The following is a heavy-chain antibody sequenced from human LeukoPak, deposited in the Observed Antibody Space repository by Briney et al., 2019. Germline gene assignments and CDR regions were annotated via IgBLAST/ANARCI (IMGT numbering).Heavy chain of an antibody. CDR1: GFTFSDYY. Sequence: PGGSLRLSCAASGFTFSDYYMSWTRQAPGKGLEWVSYISSSGSTIYYADSVKGRFTISRDNAKNSLYLQMNSLRAEDTAVYYCARDLECIFCRDAFDIWGQGTMVTVSS. J-gene: IGHJ3*02. CDR2: ISSSGSTI. D-gene: IGHD2-15*01. CDR3: ARDLECIFCRDAFDI. V-gene: IGHV3-11*01.